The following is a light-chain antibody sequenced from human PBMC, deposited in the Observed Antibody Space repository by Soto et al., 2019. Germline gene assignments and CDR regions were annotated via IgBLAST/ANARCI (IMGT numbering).Light chain of an antibody. Sequence: DIQMTQSPSTLSASVGDRVTVTCRASQSLNRWLAWYQQRPGKAPKLLIYDASELESGVASRFSGSGSGTEFTLTISSLQPDDFATYYCQQYNSFPYIFGQGTKLEIK. V-gene: IGKV1-5*01. CDR2: DAS. CDR3: QQYNSFPYI. J-gene: IGKJ2*01. CDR1: QSLNRW.